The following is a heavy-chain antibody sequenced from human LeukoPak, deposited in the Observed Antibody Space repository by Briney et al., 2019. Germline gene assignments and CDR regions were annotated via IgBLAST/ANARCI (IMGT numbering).Heavy chain of an antibody. J-gene: IGHJ5*02. CDR3: ARDAYYYGSGSYVYVNWFDP. CDR1: GASISSYY. D-gene: IGHD3-10*01. CDR2: IHTTGST. V-gene: IGHV4-4*07. Sequence: PSETLSLTCTVSGASISSYYWSWIRQPAGKGLEWIGRIHTTGSTNYNPSLKSRVTMSVDMSKNQFSLKLSSVTAADTAVYYCARDAYYYGSGSYVYVNWFDPWGQGTLVTVSS.